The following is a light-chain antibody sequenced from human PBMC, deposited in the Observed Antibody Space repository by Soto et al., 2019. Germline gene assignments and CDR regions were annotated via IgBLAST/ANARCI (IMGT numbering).Light chain of an antibody. CDR2: TAS. V-gene: IGKV1-12*01. CDR3: QQGYTTGS. CDR1: RDIGDR. J-gene: IGKJ1*01. Sequence: DIPMTQSPSSVSSSVGDIVTITCRASRDIGDRLAWFRHKPGKAPQLLIQTASTLVRGVPSRFSGSGSATDFTLTISNLQPDDFATYYCQQGYTTGSFGQGTKVDI.